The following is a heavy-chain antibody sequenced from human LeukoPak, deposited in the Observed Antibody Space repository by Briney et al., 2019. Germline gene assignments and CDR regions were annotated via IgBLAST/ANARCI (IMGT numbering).Heavy chain of an antibody. CDR2: IYYSGST. Sequence: SETLSLTCTVSGGSLASGALYWSWIRQPPGKGLEWIGYIYYSGSTYYNPSLKSRVTISVDTSRNQFSLKLSSVTAADTAVYYCARGRYSGYDPPTDYWGQGTLVTVSS. V-gene: IGHV4-31*03. CDR1: GGSLASGALY. D-gene: IGHD5-12*01. CDR3: ARGRYSGYDPPTDY. J-gene: IGHJ4*02.